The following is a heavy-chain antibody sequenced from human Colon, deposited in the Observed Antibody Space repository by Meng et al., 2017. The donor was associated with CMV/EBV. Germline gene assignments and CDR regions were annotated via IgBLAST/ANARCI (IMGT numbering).Heavy chain of an antibody. Sequence: VQRRDAGPGLVKPSETLSLTCTVSGASITSYYWSWIRQPAGKGLEWIGRVYISGNTNYNPSLKSRVTMSIDTSKNQLSLNIRSVTAADTAVYYCARDSNLSGLAYWGQGTLVTVSS. D-gene: IGHD3-10*01. CDR3: ARDSNLSGLAY. V-gene: IGHV4-4*07. CDR1: GASITSYY. CDR2: VYISGNT. J-gene: IGHJ4*02.